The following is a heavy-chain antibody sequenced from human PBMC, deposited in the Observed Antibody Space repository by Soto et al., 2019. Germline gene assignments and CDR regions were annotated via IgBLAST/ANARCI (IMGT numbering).Heavy chain of an antibody. CDR1: GGSIIGYY. CDR3: ARVIRKVRGVINRPADY. V-gene: IGHV4-34*01. Sequence: SEPMSLTWTVYGGSIIGYYWRWIRQHPGKGLEWIGEINHSGSTNYNPSLKSRVTISVDTSKNQFSLKLSSVTAADTAVYYCARVIRKVRGVINRPADYWGQGTLVTVSS. D-gene: IGHD3-10*01. CDR2: INHSGST. J-gene: IGHJ4*02.